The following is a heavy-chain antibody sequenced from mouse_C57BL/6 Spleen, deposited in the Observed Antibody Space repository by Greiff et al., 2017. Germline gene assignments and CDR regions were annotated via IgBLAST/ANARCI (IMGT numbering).Heavy chain of an antibody. CDR3: ARHDYDGAY. CDR2: FTMYSDAT. D-gene: IGHD2-4*01. Sequence: LQQSGAELVRPGSSVKLSCKASSFAFMASAMHWVKQRPGHGLEWIGSFTMYSDATEYSENFKGKATLTANTSSSTAYMELSSLTSGDSAVYYCARHDYDGAYWGQGTLVTVSA. V-gene: IGHV1-49*01. CDR1: SFAFMASA. J-gene: IGHJ3*01.